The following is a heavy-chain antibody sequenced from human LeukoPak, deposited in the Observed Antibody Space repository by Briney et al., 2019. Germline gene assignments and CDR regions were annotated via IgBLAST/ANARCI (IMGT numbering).Heavy chain of an antibody. CDR2: ISWNSGSI. D-gene: IGHD1-20*01. V-gene: IGHV3-9*01. CDR1: GFTFDDYA. J-gene: IGHJ4*02. CDR3: AKGLTGTFLDY. Sequence: SRSLRLSCAASGFTFDDYAMHWVRQAPGKGLEWVSGISWNSGSIGYADSVKGRFTISRDNAKNSLYLQMNSLRAEDTALYYCAKGLTGTFLDYWGQGTLVTVSS.